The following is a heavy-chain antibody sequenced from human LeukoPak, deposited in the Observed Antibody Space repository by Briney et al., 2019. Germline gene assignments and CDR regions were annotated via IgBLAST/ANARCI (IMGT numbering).Heavy chain of an antibody. CDR2: IYSGGYT. V-gene: IGHV3-53*01. CDR1: GFTVINNY. D-gene: IGHD6-13*01. CDR3: ASAIGSIWYEFDY. Sequence: GGSLRLSCAASGFTVINNYMSWVRQAPGRGLEWVSVIYSGGYTYYAGSVKGRFTISRDNSKNTLYLQMNSLRAEDTAVYYCASAIGSIWYEFDYWGQGTLVTVSS. J-gene: IGHJ4*02.